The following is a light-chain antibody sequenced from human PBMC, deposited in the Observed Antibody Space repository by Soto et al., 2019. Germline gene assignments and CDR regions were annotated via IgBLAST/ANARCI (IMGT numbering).Light chain of an antibody. Sequence: QSALTQPASVSGSPGQSITISCTGTSSDVGGYNYVSWYQHHPGEAPKLMIYEVSNRPSGVSNRFSGSKSGNTASLTISGLQAEDEADYYCSSFTSSGTYVFGTGTKLTVL. J-gene: IGLJ1*01. CDR2: EVS. CDR1: SSDVGGYNY. CDR3: SSFTSSGTYV. V-gene: IGLV2-14*01.